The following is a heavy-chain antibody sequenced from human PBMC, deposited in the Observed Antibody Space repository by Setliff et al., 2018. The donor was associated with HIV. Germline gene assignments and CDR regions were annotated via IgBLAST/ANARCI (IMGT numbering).Heavy chain of an antibody. Sequence: ETLSLTCAVYGASFSGYYWAWIRQSPERGLEFIGEINHSGITNYNPSLKSRVTLSRDASKNQFFLKLTSVTAADTAIYYCARSPGGGRLPYFFDFWGQGTLVTVS. V-gene: IGHV4-34*10. CDR3: ARSPGGGRLPYFFDF. D-gene: IGHD2-15*01. CDR2: INHSGIT. CDR1: GASFSGYY. J-gene: IGHJ4*02.